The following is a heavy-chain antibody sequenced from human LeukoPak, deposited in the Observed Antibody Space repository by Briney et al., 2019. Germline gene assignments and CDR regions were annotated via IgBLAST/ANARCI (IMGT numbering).Heavy chain of an antibody. CDR1: RFTFSNYW. CDR3: ARGANELFRLVDV. CDR2: IKEDGSEK. Sequence: PGGSLRLSCEASRFTFSNYWMSWVRQAPGKGLEWVANIKEDGSEKYYVDSVKGRFTISRDNAKNSVFLQMNSLRAEDTAMYYCARGANELFRLVDVWGKGTTVTVSS. J-gene: IGHJ6*04. V-gene: IGHV3-7*01. D-gene: IGHD2-21*01.